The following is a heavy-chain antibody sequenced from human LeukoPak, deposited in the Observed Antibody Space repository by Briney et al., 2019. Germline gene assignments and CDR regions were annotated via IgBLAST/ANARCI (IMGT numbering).Heavy chain of an antibody. CDR2: ITDSGGDT. V-gene: IGHV3-23*01. D-gene: IGHD6-6*01. CDR1: GFTFGSYA. J-gene: IGHJ4*02. Sequence: GGSLRLSCVASGFTFGSYAMSWVRQDPGKGLEWVSAITDSGGDTYHADSVKGRFTISRDNSKNTLHLQMNSLRAEDTAVYYCAKGSSPSRPYYFDCWGQGTLLTVSS. CDR3: AKGSSPSRPYYFDC.